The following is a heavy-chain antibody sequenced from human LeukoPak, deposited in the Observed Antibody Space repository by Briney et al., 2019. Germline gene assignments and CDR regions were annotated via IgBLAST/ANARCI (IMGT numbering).Heavy chain of an antibody. D-gene: IGHD2-15*01. CDR3: ARESGYCSGGSCYWYFDL. Sequence: SQTLSLTCAISGDSVSSNSAAWNWIRQSPSRGLEWLGRTYYRSKWYNDYAVSVKSRISIDPDTSKNQFSLQLNSVTPEDTAVYYCARESGYCSGGSCYWYFDLWGRGTPVTVSS. CDR2: TYYRSKWYN. J-gene: IGHJ2*01. V-gene: IGHV6-1*01. CDR1: GDSVSSNSAA.